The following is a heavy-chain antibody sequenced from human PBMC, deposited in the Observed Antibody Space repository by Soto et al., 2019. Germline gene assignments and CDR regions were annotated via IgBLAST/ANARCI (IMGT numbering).Heavy chain of an antibody. CDR3: ARDRGYDFWSGSYGMDV. CDR1: GFTFSSYW. Sequence: GGSLRLSCAASGFTFSSYWMSWVRQAPGKGLEWVANIKQDGSEKYYVDSVKGRFTISRDNAKNSLYLQMNSLRAEDTAVYYCARDRGYDFWSGSYGMDVWGQGTTVTVSS. J-gene: IGHJ6*02. D-gene: IGHD3-3*01. V-gene: IGHV3-7*05. CDR2: IKQDGSEK.